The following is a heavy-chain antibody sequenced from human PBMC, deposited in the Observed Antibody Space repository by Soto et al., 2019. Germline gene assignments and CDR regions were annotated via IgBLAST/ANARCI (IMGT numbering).Heavy chain of an antibody. D-gene: IGHD2-15*01. CDR1: GYTFTSYN. CDR2: ISAYNGNT. Sequence: GASVKPSCKASGYTFTSYNIIWVRQAPGQGLEWMGWISAYNGNTKYAQEFQGRVTTTTDTSTSTAHMELRSLRSDDTAVYYCARSWYCNDGSCYSDYWGQGTLVTVSS. V-gene: IGHV1-18*01. J-gene: IGHJ4*02. CDR3: ARSWYCNDGSCYSDY.